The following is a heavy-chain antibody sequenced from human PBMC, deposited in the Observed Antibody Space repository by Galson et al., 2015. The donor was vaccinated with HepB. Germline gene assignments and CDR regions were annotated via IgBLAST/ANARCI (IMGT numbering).Heavy chain of an antibody. CDR1: GFTFSSYG. Sequence: SLRLSCAASGFTFSSYGMHWVRQAPGKGLEWVAAISYDGSNKYYADSVKGRFTISRDNSKNTLYLQMNSLRAEDTAVYYCAKGPDYYDSSGYLDYWGQGTLVTVSS. V-gene: IGHV3-30*18. CDR3: AKGPDYYDSSGYLDY. J-gene: IGHJ4*02. CDR2: ISYDGSNK. D-gene: IGHD3-22*01.